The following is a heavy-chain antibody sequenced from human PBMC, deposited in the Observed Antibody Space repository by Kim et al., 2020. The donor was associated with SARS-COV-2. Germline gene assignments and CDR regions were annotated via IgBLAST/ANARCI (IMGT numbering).Heavy chain of an antibody. Sequence: SETLSLTCTVSGGSISSGGYYWSWIRQHPGKGLEWIVYIYYSGSTYYNPSLKSRVTISVDTSKNQFSLKLSSVTAADTAVYYCARVGLEKYYYYYYMDVCGKETTVTVSS. D-gene: IGHD1-1*01. CDR2: IYYSGST. V-gene: IGHV4-31*03. J-gene: IGHJ6*03. CDR1: GGSISSGGYY. CDR3: ARVGLEKYYYYYYMDV.